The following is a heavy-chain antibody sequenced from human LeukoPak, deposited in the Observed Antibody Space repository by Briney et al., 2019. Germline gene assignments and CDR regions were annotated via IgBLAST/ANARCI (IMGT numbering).Heavy chain of an antibody. CDR1: GFTFSNAR. Sequence: PGGSLRLSCAASGFTFSNARMSWVRHAPGKGLEWVGRIKSKTDGGTTDYAAPVKGRFTISRDDSKNTLYLQMNSLKTEDTAVYYCTTVDYGDFIDYWGQGTLVTVSS. CDR2: IKSKTDGGTT. D-gene: IGHD4-17*01. J-gene: IGHJ4*02. CDR3: TTVDYGDFIDY. V-gene: IGHV3-15*01.